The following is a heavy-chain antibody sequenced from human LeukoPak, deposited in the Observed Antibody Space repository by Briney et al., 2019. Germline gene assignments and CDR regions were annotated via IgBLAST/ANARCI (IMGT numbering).Heavy chain of an antibody. J-gene: IGHJ4*02. V-gene: IGHV1-18*01. Sequence: GASVKVSCKASGYTFTSYGISWVRQAPGQGLEWMGWISAYNGNTNYAQKLQGRVTMTTDTSTSTAYMELRSLRADATAVYSCGRDRVSSSSSVYYWGQGTLVTVSS. CDR1: GYTFTSYG. CDR3: GRDRVSSSSSVYY. D-gene: IGHD6-6*01. CDR2: ISAYNGNT.